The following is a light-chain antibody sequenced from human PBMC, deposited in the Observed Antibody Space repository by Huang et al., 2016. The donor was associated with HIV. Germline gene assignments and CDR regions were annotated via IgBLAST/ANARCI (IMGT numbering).Light chain of an antibody. CDR1: QSISRN. Sequence: EIVLTQSPATLSLSPGERATLSCRSSQSISRNLGWYQQKFGQAPRLFIYEASTRATVIPARVSGSGSGTNFTLTISSLEPEDCAVYYCQQRDTFGPGTRLEIK. CDR3: QQRDT. V-gene: IGKV3-11*01. J-gene: IGKJ5*01. CDR2: EAS.